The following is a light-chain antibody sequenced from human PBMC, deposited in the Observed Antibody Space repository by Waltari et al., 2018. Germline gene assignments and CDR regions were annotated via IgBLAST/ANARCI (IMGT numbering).Light chain of an antibody. CDR2: ANY. CDR1: TSNIGTNT. V-gene: IGLV1-44*01. Sequence: QSVLPQPPSTSGTPGQRVTISCSGSTSNIGTNTVTWYQLLPGPAPQTAIFANYRRPSGVPDRFSASKSGTSASLVISGLQSEDEADYFCATWDDSLSGRVFGGGTKVTVL. CDR3: ATWDDSLSGRV. J-gene: IGLJ3*02.